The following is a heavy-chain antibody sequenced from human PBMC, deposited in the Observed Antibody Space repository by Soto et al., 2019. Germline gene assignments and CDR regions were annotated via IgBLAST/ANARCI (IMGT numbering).Heavy chain of an antibody. J-gene: IGHJ4*02. CDR3: AMTTRGSGWPNDY. CDR2: IDWDDDK. CDR1: GFSLITSGMC. V-gene: IGHV2-70*11. D-gene: IGHD6-19*01. Sequence: SGPTLVNPTQTLTLTFTFSGFSLITSGMCVSWIRQPPGKALEWLARIDWDDDKYYSTSLKTRLTISKDTSKSQVVLTMTNMEPVDTATYYCAMTTRGSGWPNDYWGQGTLVTVSS.